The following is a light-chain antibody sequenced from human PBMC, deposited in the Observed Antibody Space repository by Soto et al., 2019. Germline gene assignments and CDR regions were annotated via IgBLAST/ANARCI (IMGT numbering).Light chain of an antibody. CDR3: AAWDDGLNGHV. V-gene: IGLV1-44*01. J-gene: IGLJ1*01. CDR2: TTN. CDR1: SSNIVTSS. Sequence: QSVLTQPHSASGTPGQRVTISCSGSSSNIVTSSVHWFQQLPGTAPKLLISTTNQRPSGVPERFSGSKSGTSASLAISGLQSEDEADYYCAAWDDGLNGHVFGTGTKVT.